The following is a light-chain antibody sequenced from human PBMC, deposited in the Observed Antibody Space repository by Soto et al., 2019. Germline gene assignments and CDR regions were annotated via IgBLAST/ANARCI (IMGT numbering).Light chain of an antibody. Sequence: SYELTQPPSVSVSPGQTARSTCSGDALPKTYADWYQQKSCQAPGMVIYEDSKRPSGIPERFSGSSSWTMATLTISGAQVEDEADDYCHSTDSSGKLVVFGVGTKLTVL. J-gene: IGLJ2*01. CDR1: ALPKTY. CDR2: EDS. CDR3: HSTDSSGKLVV. V-gene: IGLV3-10*01.